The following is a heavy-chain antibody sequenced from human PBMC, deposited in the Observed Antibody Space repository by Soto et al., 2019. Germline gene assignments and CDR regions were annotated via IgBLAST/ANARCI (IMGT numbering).Heavy chain of an antibody. CDR1: GFTFSSYA. CDR2: ISGGGGST. J-gene: IGHJ4*02. V-gene: IGHV3-23*01. Sequence: PGGSLRLSCVASGFTFSSYAMSWVRQAPGKGLDWVSGISGGGGSTYYADSVKGRFTIPRDKSKNTLYLQMNSLRADDTAVYYCAKVGNSGSYSSFDYWGQGTLVTVSS. CDR3: AKVGNSGSYSSFDY. D-gene: IGHD1-26*01.